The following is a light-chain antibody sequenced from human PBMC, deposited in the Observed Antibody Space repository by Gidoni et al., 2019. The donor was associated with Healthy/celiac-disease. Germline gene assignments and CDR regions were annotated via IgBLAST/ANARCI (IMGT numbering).Light chain of an antibody. J-gene: IGKJ1*01. V-gene: IGKV1-9*01. CDR3: QQLNSYPWT. CDR1: QGISSY. Sequence: IQLTQSPSFLSASVGARVTITCRASQGISSYLAWYQQKPGKAPKLLNYAASPWQSGVPSRVSGSGSGTEFTLTISSLQAEDFANYYCQQLNSYPWTFGQGTKVEIK. CDR2: AAS.